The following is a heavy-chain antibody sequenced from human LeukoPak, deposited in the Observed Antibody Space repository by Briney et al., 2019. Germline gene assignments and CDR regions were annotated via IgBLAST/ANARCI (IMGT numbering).Heavy chain of an antibody. J-gene: IGHJ6*02. D-gene: IGHD2-15*01. CDR3: ARGRHCSGGSCYYYYGMDV. V-gene: IGHV1-8*01. CDR2: MNPNSGNT. CDR1: GYTFTSYD. Sequence: ASVKVSCKASGYTFTSYDINWVRQATGQGLEWMGWMNPNSGNTGYAQKFQGRVTMTRNTSISTAYMELSSLRSEDTAVYYCARGRHCSGGSCYYYYGMDVWGQGTTVTVSS.